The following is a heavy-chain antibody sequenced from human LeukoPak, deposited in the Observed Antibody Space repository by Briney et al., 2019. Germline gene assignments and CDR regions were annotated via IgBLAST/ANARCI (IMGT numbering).Heavy chain of an antibody. CDR2: IYYNGNT. Sequence: SETLSLTCSVSGGSISSFYWSWIRQPPGKGLEWLGYIYYNGNTNYNPSLKSRVTISVDPSKRQFSLRLRSVTAADTAVYFCARAELRFFDSHFDYWGQGLLVTVPS. CDR1: GGSISSFY. D-gene: IGHD3-9*01. CDR3: ARAELRFFDSHFDY. V-gene: IGHV4-59*08. J-gene: IGHJ4*02.